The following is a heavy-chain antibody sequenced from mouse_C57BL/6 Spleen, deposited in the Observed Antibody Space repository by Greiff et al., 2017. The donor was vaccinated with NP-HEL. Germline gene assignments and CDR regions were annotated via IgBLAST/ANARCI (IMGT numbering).Heavy chain of an antibody. CDR1: GFTFSDYG. V-gene: IGHV5-17*01. Sequence: EVQRVESGGGLVKPGGSLKLSCAASGFTFSDYGMHWVRQAPEKGLEWVAYISSGSSTIYYADTVKGRFTISRDNAKNTLFLQMTSLRSEDTAMYYCARRRDAPFAYWGQGTLVTVSA. CDR2: ISSGSSTI. J-gene: IGHJ3*01. CDR3: ARRRDAPFAY.